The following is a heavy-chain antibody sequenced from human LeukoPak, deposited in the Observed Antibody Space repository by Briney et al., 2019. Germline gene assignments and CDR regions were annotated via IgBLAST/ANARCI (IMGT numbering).Heavy chain of an antibody. D-gene: IGHD3-10*01. CDR3: ARIGMVRGVLYGMDV. CDR1: GGSISSYY. J-gene: IGHJ6*02. Sequence: PSETLSLTCTVSGGSISSYYWSWIRQPPGKGLEWIGYIYYSGSTNYNPSLKSRVTISVDTSKNQFSLKLSSVTAADTAVYYCARIGMVRGVLYGMDVWGLGTTVTVSS. CDR2: IYYSGST. V-gene: IGHV4-59*01.